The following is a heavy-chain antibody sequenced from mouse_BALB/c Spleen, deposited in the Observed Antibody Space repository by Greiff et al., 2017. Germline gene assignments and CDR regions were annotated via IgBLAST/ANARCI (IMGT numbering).Heavy chain of an antibody. CDR1: GYTFTSYW. CDR3: TRWGYGYDY. V-gene: IGHV1-69*02. CDR2: IYPSDSYT. J-gene: IGHJ2*01. Sequence: QVQLQQPGAELVRPGASVKLSCKASGYTFTSYWINWVKQRPGQGLEWIGNIYPSDSYTNYNQKFKDKATLTVDKSSSTAYMQLSSPTSEDSAVYYCTRWGYGYDYWGQGTTLTVSS. D-gene: IGHD1-2*01.